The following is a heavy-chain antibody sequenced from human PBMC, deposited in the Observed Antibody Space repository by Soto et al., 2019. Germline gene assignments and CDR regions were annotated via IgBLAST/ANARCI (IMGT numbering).Heavy chain of an antibody. D-gene: IGHD3-22*01. CDR2: ISGSGVTI. CDR3: ARDDDSRGYYARGGAFDI. J-gene: IGHJ3*02. V-gene: IGHV3-11*04. CDR1: GFTFSDYY. Sequence: GGSLRLSCLASGFTFSDYYMSWIRQAPGTGLEWISYISGSGVTISYADSVKGRFTISRDNSKNTLYLQMNSLRAEDTAVYYCARDDDSRGYYARGGAFDIWGQGTMVTVS.